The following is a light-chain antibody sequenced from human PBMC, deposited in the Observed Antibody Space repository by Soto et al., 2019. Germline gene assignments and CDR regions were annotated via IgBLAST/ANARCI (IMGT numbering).Light chain of an antibody. CDR2: EVS. V-gene: IGLV2-14*01. CDR1: SNGVGGYNY. J-gene: IGLJ1*01. CDR3: SSHSATSPYV. Sequence: QSVLTQPASVSGSPGQSITISCTGTSNGVGGYNYVSWYQQQPGKAPKLIIYEVSHRPSGISNRFSGSKSGNTASLTISGLHVEDEADYYCSSHSATSPYVFGTGTKVTAL.